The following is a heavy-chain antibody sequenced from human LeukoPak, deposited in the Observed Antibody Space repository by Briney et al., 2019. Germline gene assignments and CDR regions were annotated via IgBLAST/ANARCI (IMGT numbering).Heavy chain of an antibody. Sequence: SETLSLTCAVYGGSFSGYYWSWIRQPPGKGLEWIGETSHSGSTSYNPSLESRVTISVDTSKNQFSLKLSSVTAADTAVYYCAARSGDYDFWSGYYEDYWGQGTLVTVSS. D-gene: IGHD3-3*01. V-gene: IGHV4-34*01. CDR2: TSHSGST. J-gene: IGHJ4*02. CDR3: AARSGDYDFWSGYYEDY. CDR1: GGSFSGYY.